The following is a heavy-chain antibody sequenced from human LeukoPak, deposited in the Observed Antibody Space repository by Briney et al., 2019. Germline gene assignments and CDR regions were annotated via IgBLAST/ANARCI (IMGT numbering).Heavy chain of an antibody. CDR1: GGSISGYY. CDR2: IYHSGST. Sequence: PSETLSLTCIVSGGSISGYYWSWIRQPPGKGLEWIGYIYHSGSTNYNPSLKSRVTISVDTSKNQFSLKVSSGTAADTAVYYCARAPYYYYMDVWGKGTTVTVSS. CDR3: ARAPYYYYMDV. V-gene: IGHV4-59*01. J-gene: IGHJ6*03.